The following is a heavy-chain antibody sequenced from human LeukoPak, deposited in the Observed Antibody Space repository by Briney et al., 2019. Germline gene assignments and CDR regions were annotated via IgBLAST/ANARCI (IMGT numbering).Heavy chain of an antibody. V-gene: IGHV4-34*01. CDR1: GGSISSYY. D-gene: IGHD3-22*01. CDR3: VTYYFDSSGPKKNY. J-gene: IGHJ4*02. Sequence: SGTLSLTCTVSGGSISSYYWSWIRQPPGKGLEWIGEINHSGSTNYNPSLKSRVTTSVDTSKKQFSLKLSSVTAADTAVYYCVTYYFDSSGPKKNYWGQGTLVTVSS. CDR2: INHSGST.